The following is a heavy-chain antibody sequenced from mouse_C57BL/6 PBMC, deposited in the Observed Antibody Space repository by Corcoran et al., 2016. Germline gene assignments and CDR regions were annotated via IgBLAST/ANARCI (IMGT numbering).Heavy chain of an antibody. V-gene: IGHV3-6*01. D-gene: IGHD2-5*01. CDR2: ISYDGSN. J-gene: IGHJ4*01. Sequence: DVQLQESGPGLVKPSQSLSLTCSVTGYSITSGYYWNWIRQFPGNKLEWMGYISYDGSNNYNPSLKNRISITRDTSKNQFFLKLNSVTTEDTATYYCAREGGSNYYYAMDYWGQGTSVTVSS. CDR3: AREGGSNYYYAMDY. CDR1: GYSITSGYY.